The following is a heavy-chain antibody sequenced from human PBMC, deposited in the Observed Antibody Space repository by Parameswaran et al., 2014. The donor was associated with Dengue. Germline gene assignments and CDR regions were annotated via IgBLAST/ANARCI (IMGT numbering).Heavy chain of an antibody. V-gene: IGHV3-7*01. D-gene: IGHD2-2*01. CDR2: INQEGSEH. J-gene: IGHJ6*03. CDR3: ARVVPARLLYFYYYMDV. Sequence: RWIRQPPGKGLEWVANINQEGSEHHYVDSVKGRFTISRDNAKNSLYLQMNSLRAEDTAVYYCARVVPARLLYFYYYMDVWGKGTTVTVSS.